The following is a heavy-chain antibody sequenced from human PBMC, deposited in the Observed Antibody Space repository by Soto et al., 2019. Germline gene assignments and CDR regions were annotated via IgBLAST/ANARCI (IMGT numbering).Heavy chain of an antibody. CDR2: IYSGGST. CDR1: GFTVSSNY. CDR3: ARDWANSTSMDV. J-gene: IGHJ6*02. V-gene: IGHV3-53*01. Sequence: GGSLRLSCAASGFTVSSNYMSWVRQAPGKGLEWVSVIYSGGSTYYADSVKGRFTISRDNSKNTLYLQMNSLRAEDTAVYYCARDWANSTSMDVWGQGTTVTVSS. D-gene: IGHD6-13*01.